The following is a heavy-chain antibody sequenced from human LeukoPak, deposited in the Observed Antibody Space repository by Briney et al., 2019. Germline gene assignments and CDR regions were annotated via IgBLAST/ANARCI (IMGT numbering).Heavy chain of an antibody. CDR2: IKEDGSEK. CDR1: GFTFITYW. CDR3: ARDRASGREFDY. D-gene: IGHD6-6*01. Sequence: GGSLRLSCAASGFTFITYWMSWVRQAPGKGLEWVASIKEDGSEKYYVDSVKGRFTISRDNAKNSLYLQMNSLRVEDTAVYYCARDRASGREFDYWGQGTLVTVSS. J-gene: IGHJ4*02. V-gene: IGHV3-7*01.